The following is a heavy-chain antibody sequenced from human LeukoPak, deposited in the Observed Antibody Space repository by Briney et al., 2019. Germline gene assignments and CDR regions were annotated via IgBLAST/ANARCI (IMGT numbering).Heavy chain of an antibody. V-gene: IGHV3-23*01. Sequence: QPGGSLRLSXAASGFTFSSYAMSWVCQAPGEGLEWVSAISGSGGSTYYADSVKGRFTISRDNSKNTLYLQMNSLRAEDTAVYYSAKDLWLEAYYFDYWGQGTLVTVSS. J-gene: IGHJ4*02. CDR2: ISGSGGST. CDR1: GFTFSSYA. CDR3: AKDLWLEAYYFDY. D-gene: IGHD6-19*01.